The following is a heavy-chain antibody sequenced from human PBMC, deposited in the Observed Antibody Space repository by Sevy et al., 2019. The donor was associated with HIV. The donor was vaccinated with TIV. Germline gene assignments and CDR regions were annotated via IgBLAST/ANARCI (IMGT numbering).Heavy chain of an antibody. CDR1: GYTFTSYG. CDR2: ISAYNGNT. CDR3: ARDRGTVTTFFIFEYYYGMDV. J-gene: IGHJ6*02. V-gene: IGHV1-18*01. Sequence: ASVKVSCKASGYTFTSYGIRWVRQAPGQGLEWMGWISAYNGNTNYAQKLQGRVTMTTDTSTSTAYMELRSLRSDDTAVYYCARDRGTVTTFFIFEYYYGMDVWGQGTTVTVSS. D-gene: IGHD4-17*01.